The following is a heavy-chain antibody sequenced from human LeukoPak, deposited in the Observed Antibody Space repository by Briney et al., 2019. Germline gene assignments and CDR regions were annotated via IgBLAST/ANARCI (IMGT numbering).Heavy chain of an antibody. V-gene: IGHV3-30*14. J-gene: IGHJ4*02. CDR1: GFTFSSYA. CDR2: ISYDGSNK. CDR3: ARERPDSRNLDS. Sequence: PGGSLRLSCAASGFTFSSYAMHWVRQAPGKGLEWVAVISYDGSNKYYADSVKGRFIISRDDSKNTLSLQMNDLRVEDTAGYYCARERPDSRNLDSWGRGALVTVSS. D-gene: IGHD1-14*01.